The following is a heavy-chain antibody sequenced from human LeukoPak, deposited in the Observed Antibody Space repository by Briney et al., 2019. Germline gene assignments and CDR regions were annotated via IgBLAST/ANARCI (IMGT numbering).Heavy chain of an antibody. CDR1: GFTFSYYW. CDR3: ARVGWSTGDH. CDR2: IKEDGSEK. J-gene: IGHJ4*02. D-gene: IGHD5/OR15-5a*01. Sequence: GGSLRLSCAASGFTFSYYWMHWVRQAPGKGLEWVATIKEDGSEKYYVDSVKGRFTISRDNAKNSLYLQMNSLRAEDTAVYYCARVGWSTGDHWGQGSLVTVSS. V-gene: IGHV3-7*01.